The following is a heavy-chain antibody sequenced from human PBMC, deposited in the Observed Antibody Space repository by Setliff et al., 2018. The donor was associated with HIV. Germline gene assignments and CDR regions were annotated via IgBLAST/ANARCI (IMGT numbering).Heavy chain of an antibody. D-gene: IGHD3-16*02. CDR3: ARDRIPKRGYTYREPDFDS. CDR2: INTGNGNT. V-gene: IGHV1-3*04. J-gene: IGHJ4*02. CDR1: GYTFTSHT. Sequence: ASVKVSCKASGYTFTSHTIHWVRQGPGQGLEWMGWINTGNGNTKYSQKFQDRVTITRDTSASTGYMEVNSLRPEDTAVYYCARDRIPKRGYTYREPDFDSWGLGTLVTVSS.